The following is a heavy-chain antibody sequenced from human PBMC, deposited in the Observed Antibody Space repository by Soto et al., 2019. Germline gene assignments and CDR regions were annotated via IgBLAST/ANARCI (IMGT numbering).Heavy chain of an antibody. Sequence: QVQLEQSGAEGKKPGSSVKVSCKASGGTFSNSAISWVRQAPGQGLEWMGGIMPIFRTPDYAQKFQGRVTVTADESTNPAYMELSGLRSDDTAVYYWARDKDQQQFGWNYYYILDVWGQGTTVTVSS. D-gene: IGHD6-19*01. J-gene: IGHJ6*02. V-gene: IGHV1-69*12. CDR2: IMPIFRTP. CDR1: GGTFSNSA. CDR3: ARDKDQQQFGWNYYYILDV.